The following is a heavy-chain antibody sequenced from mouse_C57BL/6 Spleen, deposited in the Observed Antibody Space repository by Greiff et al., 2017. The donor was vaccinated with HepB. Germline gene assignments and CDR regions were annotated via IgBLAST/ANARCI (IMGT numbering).Heavy chain of an antibody. CDR3: ARGGYYYGSSLYFDY. D-gene: IGHD1-1*01. Sequence: QVQLKQPGAELVRPGSSVKLSCKASGYTFTSYWMDWVKQRPGQGLEWIGNIYPSDSETHYNQKFKDKATLTVDKSSSTAYMQLSSLTSEDSAVYYCARGGYYYGSSLYFDYWGQGTTLTVSS. V-gene: IGHV1-61*01. CDR1: GYTFTSYW. J-gene: IGHJ2*01. CDR2: IYPSDSET.